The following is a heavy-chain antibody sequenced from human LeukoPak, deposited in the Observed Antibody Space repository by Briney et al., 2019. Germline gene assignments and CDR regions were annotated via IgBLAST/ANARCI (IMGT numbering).Heavy chain of an antibody. CDR3: AARPGGDYYDSSGYYFDY. V-gene: IGHV3-23*01. CDR2: ISGSGGST. J-gene: IGHJ4*02. CDR1: GFTFSSYA. D-gene: IGHD3-22*01. Sequence: PGGSLRLSCAASGFTFSSYAMSWVRQAPGKGLEWVSAISGSGGSTYYADSVKGRFTISRDNSKNTLYLQMNILRAEVTAVYYCAARPGGDYYDSSGYYFDYWGQGTLVTVSS.